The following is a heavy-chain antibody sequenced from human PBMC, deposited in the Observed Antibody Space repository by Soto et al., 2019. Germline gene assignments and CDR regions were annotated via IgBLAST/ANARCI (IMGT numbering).Heavy chain of an antibody. V-gene: IGHV3-30-3*01. CDR2: ISYDGSNK. D-gene: IGHD6-6*01. J-gene: IGHJ6*02. Sequence: QVQLVESGGGVVQPGRSLRLSCAASGFTFSSYAMHWVRQAPGKGLEWVAVISYDGSNKYYADSVKGRFTISRDNSKNPLYLKMTRLRAEDTAVYYWGRDCRSAARSYYGMDVWGQGTTVTVSS. CDR1: GFTFSSYA. CDR3: GRDCRSAARSYYGMDV.